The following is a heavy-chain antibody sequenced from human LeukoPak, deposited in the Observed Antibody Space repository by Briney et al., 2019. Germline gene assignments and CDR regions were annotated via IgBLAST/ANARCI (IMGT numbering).Heavy chain of an antibody. D-gene: IGHD6-13*01. CDR1: GGTFSSYT. CDR2: IIPILGIA. V-gene: IGHV1-69*04. J-gene: IGHJ5*02. CDR3: ARDSSSWYNWFDP. Sequence: SVKVSCKASGGTFSSYTISWVRQAPGQGLEWMGRIIPILGIANYAQKFQGRVTITADKSTSTAYMELSSLRSEDTAVYYCARDSSSWYNWFDPWGQGTMVTASS.